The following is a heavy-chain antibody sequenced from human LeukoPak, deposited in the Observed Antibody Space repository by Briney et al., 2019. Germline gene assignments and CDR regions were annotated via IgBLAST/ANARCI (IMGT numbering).Heavy chain of an antibody. D-gene: IGHD5-24*01. Sequence: GGSLRLSCAASGFTVSSNYMNWVRQAPGKGLEWVSVIYTGGNTYYADSVKGRFTISRDNSKNTVYLRMNSLRADDTAVYYCARCRDGYNFDYWGRGTLVTVSS. CDR2: IYTGGNT. CDR1: GFTVSSNY. J-gene: IGHJ4*02. V-gene: IGHV3-53*01. CDR3: ARCRDGYNFDY.